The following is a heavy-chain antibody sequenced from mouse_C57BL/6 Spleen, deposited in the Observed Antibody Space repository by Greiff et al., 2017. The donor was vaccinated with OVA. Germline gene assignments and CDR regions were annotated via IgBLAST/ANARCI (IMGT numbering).Heavy chain of an antibody. CDR3: TRGRGYYVDY. CDR2: IDPETGGT. V-gene: IGHV1-15*01. CDR1: GYTFTDYE. Sequence: QVQLKQSGAELVRPGASVTLSCKASGYTFTDYEMHWVKQTPVHGLEWIGAIDPETGGTAYNQKFKGKAILTADKSSSTAYMELRSLTSEDSAVYYCTRGRGYYVDYWGQGTTLTVSS. D-gene: IGHD6-1*01. J-gene: IGHJ2*01.